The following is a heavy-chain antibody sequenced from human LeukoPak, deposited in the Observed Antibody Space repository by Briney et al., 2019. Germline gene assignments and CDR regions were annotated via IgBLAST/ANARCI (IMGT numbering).Heavy chain of an antibody. Sequence: ASVKVSCKASGYTFTSYGISWVRQAPGQGLEWMGWISAYNGNTNYAQKFQGRVTMTRDTSISTAYMELSRLRSDDTAVYYCARGLRRAAAGTWNWFDPWGQGTLVTVSS. CDR2: ISAYNGNT. V-gene: IGHV1-18*01. J-gene: IGHJ5*02. CDR3: ARGLRRAAAGTWNWFDP. D-gene: IGHD6-13*01. CDR1: GYTFTSYG.